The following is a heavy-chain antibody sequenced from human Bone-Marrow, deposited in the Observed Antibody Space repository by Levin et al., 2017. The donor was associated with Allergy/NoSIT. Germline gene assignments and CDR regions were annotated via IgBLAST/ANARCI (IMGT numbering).Heavy chain of an antibody. Sequence: SCAVNGESFSGYFWTWIRQSPGKGLEWIGQINFNGITTYNPSLKRRVIMSVDPTKRQFSLKLNFLTAADTAVYFCARGGEVPSQYYFDYWGQGTLVTVSS. CDR3: ARGGEVPSQYYFDY. D-gene: IGHD1-1*01. J-gene: IGHJ4*02. V-gene: IGHV4-34*01. CDR2: INFNGIT. CDR1: GESFSGYF.